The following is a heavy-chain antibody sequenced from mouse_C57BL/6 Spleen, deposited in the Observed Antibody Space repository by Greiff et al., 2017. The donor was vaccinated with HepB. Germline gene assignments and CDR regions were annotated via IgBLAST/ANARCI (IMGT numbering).Heavy chain of an antibody. D-gene: IGHD1-1*01. CDR3: ARCIYYYGSSYPSYAMDY. J-gene: IGHJ4*01. V-gene: IGHV1-82*01. CDR2: IYPGDGDT. CDR1: GYAFSSSW. Sequence: VQLVESGPELVKPGASVKISCKASGYAFSSSWMNWVKQRPGKGLEWIGRIYPGDGDTNYNGKFKGKATLTADKSSSTAYMQLSSLTSEDSAVYFCARCIYYYGSSYPSYAMDYWGQGTSVTVSS.